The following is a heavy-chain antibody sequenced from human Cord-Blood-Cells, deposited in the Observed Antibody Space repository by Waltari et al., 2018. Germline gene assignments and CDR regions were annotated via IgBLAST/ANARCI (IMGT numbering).Heavy chain of an antibody. D-gene: IGHD3-10*01. CDR2: ISGSGGST. CDR3: AKDQFGLGY. J-gene: IGHJ4*02. CDR1: GFTFSSYA. V-gene: IGHV3-23*01. Sequence: EVQLLESGGCLVQPGGYLKRSCAASGFTFSSYAMSWVRQAPGKGLEWVSAISGSGGSTYYADSVKGRFTISRDNSKNTLYLQMNSLRAEDTAVYYCAKDQFGLGYWGQGTLVTVSS.